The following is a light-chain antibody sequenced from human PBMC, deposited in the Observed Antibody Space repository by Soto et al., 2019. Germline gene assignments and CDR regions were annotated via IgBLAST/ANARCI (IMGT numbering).Light chain of an antibody. CDR3: QKYNSAPWT. V-gene: IGKV1-27*01. CDR1: QGISNY. CDR2: GAS. Sequence: DIQMTQSPSSLSASVGDRVTITCRASQGISNYLAWYQQKPGKVPKLLIYGASTLESGVPSRFSGTGSGTDFTLTISSLQPEDVATYYCQKYNSAPWTCGQGTKVEI. J-gene: IGKJ1*01.